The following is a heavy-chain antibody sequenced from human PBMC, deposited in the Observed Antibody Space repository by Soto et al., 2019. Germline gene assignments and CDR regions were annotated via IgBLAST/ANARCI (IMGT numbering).Heavy chain of an antibody. J-gene: IGHJ4*02. Sequence: QVQLQESGPGLVKPSETLSLTCTVSGGSINSGRYYWGWIRQPPGKGLEWIGSVYYSGSAYYEPSLKSRVTISVDTSNNHFSLMLNSVTAADTAVYYCARHQDTDGYYSPFDYWGLGILVTVSS. V-gene: IGHV4-39*01. CDR1: GGSINSGRYY. CDR2: VYYSGSA. D-gene: IGHD3-22*01. CDR3: ARHQDTDGYYSPFDY.